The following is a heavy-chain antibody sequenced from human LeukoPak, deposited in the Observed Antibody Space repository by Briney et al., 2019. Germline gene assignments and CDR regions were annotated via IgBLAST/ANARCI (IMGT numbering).Heavy chain of an antibody. CDR3: AKSGGSGLIDY. J-gene: IGHJ4*02. Sequence: SETLSLTCSVSGYSISSGNYWGWIRLPPGKGLEWIGYIYYSGSTNYNPSLKSRVTISVDTSKNQFSLNLSSVTAADTAVYYCAKSGGSGLIDYWGQGTLVTVSS. D-gene: IGHD1-26*01. V-gene: IGHV4-38-2*01. CDR1: GYSISSGNY. CDR2: IYYSGST.